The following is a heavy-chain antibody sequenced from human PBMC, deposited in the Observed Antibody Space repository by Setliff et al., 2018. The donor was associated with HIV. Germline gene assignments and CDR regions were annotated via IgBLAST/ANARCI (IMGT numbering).Heavy chain of an antibody. CDR3: AKNLYRSPWSPLDY. J-gene: IGHJ4*02. D-gene: IGHD6-19*01. Sequence: PGGSLRLSCAASDFTFSSYGMHWVRQAPGKGLEWVAFIRYDDSYKFYADSVKGRFTISRDNSKNTLYLQMNSLRPEDTAVYYCAKNLYRSPWSPLDYWGQGTLVT. CDR1: DFTFSSYG. CDR2: IRYDDSYK. V-gene: IGHV3-30*02.